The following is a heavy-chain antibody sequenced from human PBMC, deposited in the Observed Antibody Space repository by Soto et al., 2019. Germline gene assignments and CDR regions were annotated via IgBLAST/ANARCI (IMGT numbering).Heavy chain of an antibody. J-gene: IGHJ6*02. D-gene: IGHD2-8*01. Sequence: SVKVSCKASGGTFSSYAISWVRQAPGQGLEWMGGIIPIFGTANYAQKFQGRVTITADKSTSTAYMELSSLRSEDTAVYYCARVSGFCINGVCPLDVWGQETTVTVSS. CDR3: ARVSGFCINGVCPLDV. CDR1: GGTFSSYA. CDR2: IIPIFGTA. V-gene: IGHV1-69*06.